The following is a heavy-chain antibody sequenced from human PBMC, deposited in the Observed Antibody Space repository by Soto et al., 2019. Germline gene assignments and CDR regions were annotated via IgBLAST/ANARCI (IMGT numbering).Heavy chain of an antibody. V-gene: IGHV1-18*01. CDR2: ISAYNGNT. Sequence: GASMKVSCKASGYTFTSYGISWVRQAPGQGLEWMGWISAYNGNTNYAQKLQGRVTMTTDTSTSTAYMELRSLRSDDTAVYYCARDVDCSGGSCFGPWGQGTLVTVSS. CDR1: GYTFTSYG. J-gene: IGHJ5*02. D-gene: IGHD2-15*01. CDR3: ARDVDCSGGSCFGP.